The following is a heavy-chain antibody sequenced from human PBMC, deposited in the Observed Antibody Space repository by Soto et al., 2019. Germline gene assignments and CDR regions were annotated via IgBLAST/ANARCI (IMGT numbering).Heavy chain of an antibody. Sequence: PSETLSLTCFISGGSFSNDYWTWIRQSPGKGLEWIVYIFHSGITDYNPSVKSRVTISIDKSRNLFSLNLTSVTAADTAVYYCARDRYFYDSRGYYRTLDSWGQGTLVTVSS. CDR3: ARDRYFYDSRGYYRTLDS. CDR2: IFHSGIT. J-gene: IGHJ5*01. V-gene: IGHV4-59*01. D-gene: IGHD3-22*01. CDR1: GGSFSNDY.